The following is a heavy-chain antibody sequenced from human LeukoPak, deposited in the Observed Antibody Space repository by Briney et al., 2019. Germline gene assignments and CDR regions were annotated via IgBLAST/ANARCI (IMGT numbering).Heavy chain of an antibody. V-gene: IGHV1-8*01. CDR2: MNPNSGNT. Sequence: ASVKVSCKASGYTFTSYDINWVRQATGQGLEWMGWMNPNSGNTGYAQKFQGRVTMTRNTSISTAYMELSSLRSEDTAVYYCARSVNSTYYDILTGYYMDYYYYYMDVWGKGTTVTISS. CDR1: GYTFTSYD. CDR3: ARSVNSTYYDILTGYYMDYYYYYMDV. D-gene: IGHD3-9*01. J-gene: IGHJ6*03.